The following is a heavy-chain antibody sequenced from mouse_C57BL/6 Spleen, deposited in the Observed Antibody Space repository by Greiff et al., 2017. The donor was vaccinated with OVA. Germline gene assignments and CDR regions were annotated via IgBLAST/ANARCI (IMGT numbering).Heavy chain of an antibody. V-gene: IGHV1-72*01. J-gene: IGHJ2*01. CDR2: IDPNSGGT. Sequence: QVHVKQPGAELVKPGASVKLSCKASGYTFTSYWMHWVKQRPGRGLEWIGRIDPNSGGTKYNEKFKSKATLTVDKPSSTAYMQLSSLTSEDSAVYYCARSFFDGYYIHFDYWGQGTTLTVSS. CDR1: GYTFTSYW. D-gene: IGHD2-3*01. CDR3: ARSFFDGYYIHFDY.